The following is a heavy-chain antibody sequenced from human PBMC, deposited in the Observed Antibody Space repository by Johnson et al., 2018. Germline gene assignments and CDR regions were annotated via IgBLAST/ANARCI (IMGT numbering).Heavy chain of an antibody. Sequence: QVQLVQSGGGVVQPGGSXRLSCAASGFTFSSYGMHWVRQAPGKGLEWVAVIWFDGTKKYHAASVKGRFTISRDNSKNTLYLQMKRLRDEDTAVYYCARDTSGSYLGYFRHWGQGTLVTVSS. J-gene: IGHJ1*01. V-gene: IGHV3-33*01. CDR2: IWFDGTKK. CDR1: GFTFSSYG. CDR3: ARDTSGSYLGYFRH. D-gene: IGHD1-26*01.